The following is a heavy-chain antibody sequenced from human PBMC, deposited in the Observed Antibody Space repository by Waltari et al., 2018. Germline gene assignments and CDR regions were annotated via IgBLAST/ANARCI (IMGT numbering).Heavy chain of an antibody. CDR2: IYPGDSES. CDR1: GYSFTSYW. Sequence: EVQLVQPGAEVKKTGESLKISCQGSGYSFTSYWIGWVRQMPGKGLEWLGLIYPGDSESRYSPSFQGQVTMSADKSISTAYLQWSSLKASDTAMYYCARLEYSSSHYFVYWGQGTLVTVSS. J-gene: IGHJ4*02. V-gene: IGHV5-51*01. D-gene: IGHD6-6*01. CDR3: ARLEYSSSHYFVY.